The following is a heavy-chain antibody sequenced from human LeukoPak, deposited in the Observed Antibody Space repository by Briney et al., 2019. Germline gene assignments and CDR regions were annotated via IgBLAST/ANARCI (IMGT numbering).Heavy chain of an antibody. Sequence: GRSLRLSCAASGFTFSSYGMHWVRQAPGKGLERVAVISYDGSNKYYADSVKGRFTISRDNSKNTLYLQMNSLRAEDTAVYYCAKDEASNFDYWGQGTLVTVSS. D-gene: IGHD2-2*01. CDR1: GFTFSSYG. J-gene: IGHJ4*02. CDR2: ISYDGSNK. V-gene: IGHV3-30*18. CDR3: AKDEASNFDY.